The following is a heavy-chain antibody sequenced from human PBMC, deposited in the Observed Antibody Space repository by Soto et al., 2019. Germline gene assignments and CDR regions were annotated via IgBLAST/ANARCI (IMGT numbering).Heavy chain of an antibody. J-gene: IGHJ6*02. CDR3: AKDFLRGYCSGGTCLGMDV. CDR2: ISHDGSHK. CDR1: GFTFSRNI. Sequence: QVQLVESGGGVVQPGRSLRLSCAASGFTFSRNIMHWVRQAPGKWLEWVAVISHDGSHKYYEDSVKGRFTISGDNSKNTLYLQMNSLRAEDTAVYFCAKDFLRGYCSGGTCLGMDVWGQGTTVTVSS. D-gene: IGHD2-15*01. V-gene: IGHV3-30*18.